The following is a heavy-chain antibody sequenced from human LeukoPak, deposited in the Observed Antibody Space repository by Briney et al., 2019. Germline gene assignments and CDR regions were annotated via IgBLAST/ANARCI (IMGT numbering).Heavy chain of an antibody. J-gene: IGHJ4*02. CDR1: GGSISSSSYY. Sequence: SETLSLTCTVSGGSISSSSYYWGWIRQPPGKGLEWIGSIYYSGSTYYNPSLKSRVTISVDTSKNQFSLKLSSVTAADTAVYYCARMEQQLGSFGYWGQGTLVTASS. CDR3: ARMEQQLGSFGY. D-gene: IGHD6-13*01. CDR2: IYYSGST. V-gene: IGHV4-39*07.